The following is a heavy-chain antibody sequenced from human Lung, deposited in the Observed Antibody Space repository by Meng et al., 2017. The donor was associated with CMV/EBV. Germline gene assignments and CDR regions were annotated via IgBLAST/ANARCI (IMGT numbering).Heavy chain of an antibody. Sequence: SSVKVSXKASGYTFRSHAISWVRQAPGQGLEWMGVIIPILGIATYAQKFQGRVAIAADKSTTTAYMELSRLRSEDTAVYVCARALYYYDSSGYYPYFDYWGQGTLVNVSS. CDR3: ARALYYYDSSGYYPYFDY. V-gene: IGHV1-69*10. CDR1: GYTFRSHA. J-gene: IGHJ4*02. D-gene: IGHD3-22*01. CDR2: IIPILGIA.